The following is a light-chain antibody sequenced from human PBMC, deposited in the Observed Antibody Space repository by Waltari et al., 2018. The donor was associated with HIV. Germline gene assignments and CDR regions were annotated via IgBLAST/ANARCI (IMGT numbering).Light chain of an antibody. CDR1: QSISGN. Sequence: EIVMTQSPVTLSVSPGERATLSCRASQSISGNLAWYQQKPGQAPRLLIYGASTRATGIPARFSGSGSGTEFTLTISSLQSEDFAVYYCQQYNNWPRTFGQWTKLEIK. CDR3: QQYNNWPRT. CDR2: GAS. J-gene: IGKJ2*01. V-gene: IGKV3-15*01.